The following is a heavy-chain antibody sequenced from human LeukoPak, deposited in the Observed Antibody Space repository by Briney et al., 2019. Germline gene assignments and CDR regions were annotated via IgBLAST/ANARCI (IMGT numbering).Heavy chain of an antibody. J-gene: IGHJ4*02. Sequence: GGSLRLSCAASGFTFSNYALSRVRQAPGKGLEWVSVLSGSGANTYYADSVKGRFTISRDNSKNTLSLQVSSLRTEDTAVYYCAKDRYSYAFEYSDSWGQGTLVTVSS. CDR1: GFTFSNYA. CDR2: LSGSGANT. D-gene: IGHD5-18*01. CDR3: AKDRYSYAFEYSDS. V-gene: IGHV3-23*01.